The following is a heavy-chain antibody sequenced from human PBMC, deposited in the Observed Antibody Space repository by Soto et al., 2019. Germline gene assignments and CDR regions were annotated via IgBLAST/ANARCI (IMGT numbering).Heavy chain of an antibody. J-gene: IGHJ6*01. Sequence: EVPVVESGGGLVQPGGSLRLSWAASGLAFSDHYMDWVRQAPGKGLEWVGRSRNKANSVTTEYAASVNGSFSVSRDDSTNSLSLQMSSLKTEDTAVYYSRGYHYSYGIDVWGQGTTVSVSS. V-gene: IGHV3-72*01. CDR3: RGYHYSYGIDV. CDR2: SRNKANSVTT. CDR1: GLAFSDHY.